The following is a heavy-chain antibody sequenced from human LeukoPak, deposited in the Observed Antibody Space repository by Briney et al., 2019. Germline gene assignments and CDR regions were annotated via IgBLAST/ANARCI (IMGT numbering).Heavy chain of an antibody. V-gene: IGHV1-69*13. D-gene: IGHD1-26*01. J-gene: IGHJ4*02. Sequence: SVKVSCKASGGTFSSYAISWVRQAPRQGLEWMGGIIPIFGTANYAQKFQGRVTITADESTSTAYMELSSLRSEDTAVYYCARDEWELQGRLDYWGQGTLVTVSS. CDR1: GGTFSSYA. CDR2: IIPIFGTA. CDR3: ARDEWELQGRLDY.